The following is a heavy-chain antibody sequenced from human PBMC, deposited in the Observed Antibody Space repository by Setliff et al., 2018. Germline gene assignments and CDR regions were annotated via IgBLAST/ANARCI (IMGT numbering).Heavy chain of an antibody. Sequence: SETLSLTCAVSGYSISSGYYWGWIRQPPGKGLEWIGIIYYSGSTYYNPSLKSRVTISVDTSKNQFSLKLSSVTAADTAVYYCARDRRIVGARHAFDIWGQGTMVTVSS. V-gene: IGHV4-38-2*02. J-gene: IGHJ3*02. D-gene: IGHD1-26*01. CDR3: ARDRRIVGARHAFDI. CDR2: IYYSGST. CDR1: GYSISSGYY.